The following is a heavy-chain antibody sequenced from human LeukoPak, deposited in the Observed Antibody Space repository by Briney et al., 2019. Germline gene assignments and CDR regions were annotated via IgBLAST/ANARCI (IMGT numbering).Heavy chain of an antibody. Sequence: GGSLRLSCAASGFTFSSYMVTWVRQAPGKGLEWVSSISSGSSYIYYEDSVKGRFTISRDNGKNSLYLQMSSLRAEDTAVYYCAKQFLGANWGQGTLVIVSS. D-gene: IGHD4-11*01. CDR1: GFTFSSYM. CDR2: ISSGSSYI. CDR3: AKQFLGAN. J-gene: IGHJ4*02. V-gene: IGHV3-21*04.